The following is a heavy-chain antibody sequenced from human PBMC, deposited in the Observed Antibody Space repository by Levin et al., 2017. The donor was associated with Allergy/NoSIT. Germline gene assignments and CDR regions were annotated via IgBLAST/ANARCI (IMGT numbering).Heavy chain of an antibody. CDR2: ISGRDDRT. CDR1: GFTFDHYA. J-gene: IGHJ4*02. V-gene: IGHV3-23*01. CDR3: AKWITEVVTLYSSNHNDK. Sequence: GASVKVSCAASGFTFDHYAMSWVRQAPGKGLEWVSAISGRDDRTFYADSVKGRFTISRDNSKNTLYLQMNSLRVDDTAVYYCAKWITEVVTLYSSNHNDKWGRGTLVTVSS. D-gene: IGHD6-13*01.